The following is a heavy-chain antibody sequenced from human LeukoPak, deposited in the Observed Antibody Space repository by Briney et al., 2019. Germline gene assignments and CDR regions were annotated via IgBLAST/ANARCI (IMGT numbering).Heavy chain of an antibody. Sequence: SETLSLTCTVSGGYISSYYWSWIRQPAGKGLEWIGRIYTSGSTNYNPSLKSRVTMSVDTSKNQFPLKLSSVTAADTAVYYCARGDRYQILVYWGQGTLVTVSS. V-gene: IGHV4-4*07. D-gene: IGHD3-3*01. CDR3: ARGDRYQILVY. CDR1: GGYISSYY. J-gene: IGHJ4*02. CDR2: IYTSGST.